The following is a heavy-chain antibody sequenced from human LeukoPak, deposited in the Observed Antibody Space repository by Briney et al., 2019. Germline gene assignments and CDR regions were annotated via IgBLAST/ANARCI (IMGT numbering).Heavy chain of an antibody. D-gene: IGHD3-10*01. CDR3: ARGYYYRT. CDR2: IYADGSS. Sequence: TLCLTCTVSGGSVGSDNSYWNWIRQPAGKGLEWIGRIYADGSSTYNPSLKSRVTILVDTSKNQFSLRLSSMSAADTAVYYCARGYYYRTWGQGTLVTVSS. CDR1: GGSVGSDNSY. J-gene: IGHJ4*02. V-gene: IGHV4-61*02.